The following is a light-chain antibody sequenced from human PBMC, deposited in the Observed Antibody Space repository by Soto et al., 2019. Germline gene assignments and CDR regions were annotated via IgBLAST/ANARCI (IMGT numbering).Light chain of an antibody. Sequence: DIQMTQSPSTLPPSVGDRLTITCRASRSISDWLAWYQQKQGKXPEXXIFDASTLKSGVPSRFSGSGSGTEFTLTITRLQPDDVATYYCLQYSSHSWTFGQGTKVDIK. J-gene: IGKJ1*01. CDR3: LQYSSHSWT. V-gene: IGKV1-5*01. CDR1: RSISDW. CDR2: DAS.